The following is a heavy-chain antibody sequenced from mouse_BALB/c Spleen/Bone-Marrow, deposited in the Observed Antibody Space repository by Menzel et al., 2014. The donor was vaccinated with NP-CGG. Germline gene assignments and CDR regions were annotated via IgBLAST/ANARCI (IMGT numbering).Heavy chain of an antibody. J-gene: IGHJ1*01. V-gene: IGHV1-82*01. CDR1: GYAFSSSW. Sequence: QVQLQRSGPELVKPGASVKISCKASGYAFSSSWMSWVKQRPGQGLEWIGRIYPGDGDTNYNGKFKGKAALTADKSSSTAYMQLSSLTSVDSAVYFCARRRDYDRYFDVWGAGTTVTVSS. CDR3: ARRRDYDRYFDV. D-gene: IGHD2-4*01. CDR2: IYPGDGDT.